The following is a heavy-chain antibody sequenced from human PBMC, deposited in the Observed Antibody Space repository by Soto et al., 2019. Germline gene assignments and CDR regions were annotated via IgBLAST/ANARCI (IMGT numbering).Heavy chain of an antibody. J-gene: IGHJ6*02. D-gene: IGHD5-18*01. V-gene: IGHV3-21*01. CDR3: ARVHSYGYGVLYYGMDV. CDR2: ISSSSSYI. Sequence: PGQSLRLSCAASGFTFSSYSMNWVRQAPGKGLEWVSSISSSSSYIYYADSVKGRFTISRDNAKNSLYMQMNSLRAEDTAVYYCARVHSYGYGVLYYGMDVWGQGTTVTVS. CDR1: GFTFSSYS.